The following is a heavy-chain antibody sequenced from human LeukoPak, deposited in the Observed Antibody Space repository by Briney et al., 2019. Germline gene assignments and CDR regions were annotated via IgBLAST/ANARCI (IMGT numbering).Heavy chain of an antibody. Sequence: ASVKVSCKASGYTFSAYYMHWVRQAPGQGPEWMGWINPNSGDTKYAQKFQGRVTMTRDTSISTAYMELSRLTSDDTAVYYCATQRGSYLWGTDFDYWGQGTLVTVSS. D-gene: IGHD3-16*01. J-gene: IGHJ4*02. CDR2: INPNSGDT. V-gene: IGHV1-2*02. CDR1: GYTFSAYY. CDR3: ATQRGSYLWGTDFDY.